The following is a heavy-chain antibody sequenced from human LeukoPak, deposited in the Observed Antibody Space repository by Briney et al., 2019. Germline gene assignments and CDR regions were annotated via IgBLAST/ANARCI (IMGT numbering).Heavy chain of an antibody. CDR1: GFTFDDYA. J-gene: IGHJ4*02. V-gene: IGHV3-43*02. CDR2: ITGDGIGT. D-gene: IGHD1-1*01. Sequence: GGSLRLSCAASGFTFDDYAIHWLRQVPGKGLEWVSSITGDGIGTCYTDSVKGRFTISRDSSKNSLYLQMNSLRTEDTALYYCTTSGEPNLLYKYFDSWGRGTLVTVSS. CDR3: TTSGEPNLLYKYFDS.